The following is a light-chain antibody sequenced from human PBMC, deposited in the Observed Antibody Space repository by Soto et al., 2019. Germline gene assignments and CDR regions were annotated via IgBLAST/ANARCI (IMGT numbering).Light chain of an antibody. J-gene: IGLJ2*01. V-gene: IGLV2-14*01. CDR2: DVS. CDR1: SSDVGGYNY. CDR3: SSYTSSSTRLCV. Sequence: QSALTQPASVSGSPGQSITISCTGTSSDVGGYNYVSWYQQHPGKAPKLMIYDVSNRPSGVSNRFSGFKSGNTASLTISGLQAEDEADYYCSSYTSSSTRLCVFGGGTKLTVL.